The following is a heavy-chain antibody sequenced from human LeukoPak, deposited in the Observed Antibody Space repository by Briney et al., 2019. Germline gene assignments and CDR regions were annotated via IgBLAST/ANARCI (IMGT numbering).Heavy chain of an antibody. V-gene: IGHV5-51*01. J-gene: IGHJ3*02. Sequence: GESLKISCKASGYSFTTYWIGWVRQMPGKGLEWMGIIYPADSAAHYSPSFQGQVTISVDKSINTAYLQWSRLKASDTAMYYCARHLCYYDSSGNDAFDIWGQGTMVTVSS. CDR3: ARHLCYYDSSGNDAFDI. D-gene: IGHD3-22*01. CDR2: IYPADSAA. CDR1: GYSFTTYW.